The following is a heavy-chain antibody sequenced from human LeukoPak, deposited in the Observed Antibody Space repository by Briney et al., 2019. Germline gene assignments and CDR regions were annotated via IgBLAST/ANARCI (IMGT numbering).Heavy chain of an antibody. CDR3: ARGDPGIAINWFDP. D-gene: IGHD6-13*01. V-gene: IGHV1-2*02. CDR1: GYTFTSYY. J-gene: IGHJ5*02. Sequence: WASVKVSCKASGYTFTSYYMHWVRQAPGQGLEWMGWINPNSGGTNCAQKFQGRVTMTRDTSISTAYMELSRLRSDDTAVYYCARGDPGIAINWFDPWGQGTLVTVSS. CDR2: INPNSGGT.